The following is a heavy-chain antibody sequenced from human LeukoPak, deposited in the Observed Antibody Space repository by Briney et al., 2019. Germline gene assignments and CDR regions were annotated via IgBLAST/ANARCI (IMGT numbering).Heavy chain of an antibody. CDR1: GFTFSDHY. J-gene: IGHJ4*02. CDR2: SRNKANSYST. Sequence: PGGSLRLSCAASGFTFSDHYMGWVRQAPGKGLEWVGRSRNKANSYSTEYAASVKGRFAISRDDSKTSLYLQMNSLKTEDTAVYYCAVNMIRGVIDYWGQGTLVTVSS. V-gene: IGHV3-72*01. CDR3: AVNMIRGVIDY. D-gene: IGHD3-10*01.